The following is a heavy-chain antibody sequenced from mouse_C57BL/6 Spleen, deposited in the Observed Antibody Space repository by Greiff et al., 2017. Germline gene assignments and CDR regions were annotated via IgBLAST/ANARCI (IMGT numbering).Heavy chain of an antibody. CDR2: IYPGSGST. J-gene: IGHJ1*03. D-gene: IGHD1-1*01. CDR1: GYTFTSYW. Sequence: QVQLQQPGAELVKPGASVKMSCKASGYTFTSYWITWVKQRPGQGLEWIGDIYPGSGSTNYNEKFKSKATLTVDTSSSTAYMQLSSLTSEDSAVYYCARRRLYYGGRYFDVWGTGTTVTVSS. V-gene: IGHV1-55*01. CDR3: ARRRLYYGGRYFDV.